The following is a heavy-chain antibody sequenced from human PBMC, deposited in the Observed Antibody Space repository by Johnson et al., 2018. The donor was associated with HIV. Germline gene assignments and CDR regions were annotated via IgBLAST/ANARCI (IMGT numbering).Heavy chain of an antibody. CDR2: ISGSGGST. CDR1: GFTFDDYA. D-gene: IGHD1-1*01. J-gene: IGHJ3*02. CDR3: ARREVVFGSYDNWDAFDI. V-gene: IGHV3-23*04. Sequence: VQLVESGGGLVQPGRSLRLSCAASGFTFDDYAMHWVRQAPGQGLEWVSAISGSGGSTYYAASVKGRVTISRDNSKNTLYLQMNSLRTEDTGVYYCARREVVFGSYDNWDAFDIWGQGTMVTVSS.